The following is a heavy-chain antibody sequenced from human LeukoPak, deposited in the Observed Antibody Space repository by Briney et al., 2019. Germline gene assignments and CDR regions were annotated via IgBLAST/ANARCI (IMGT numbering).Heavy chain of an antibody. CDR3: ARGGYSFDY. D-gene: IGHD5-18*01. J-gene: IGHJ4*02. V-gene: IGHV3-7*01. CDR1: GFSLSGYW. Sequence: GGSLSPSWAASGFSLSGYWMTWVRKAPGRGLEWVARLHADGVEQNYVDSVTGRFTMSRDNAKNSLDLQMNSLRVEDTAVYYCARGGYSFDYLGQGTLVAVSS. CDR2: LHADGVEQ.